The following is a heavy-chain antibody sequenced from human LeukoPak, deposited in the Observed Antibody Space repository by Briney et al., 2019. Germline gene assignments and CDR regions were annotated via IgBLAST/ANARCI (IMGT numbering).Heavy chain of an antibody. CDR2: IKSKTDGGIT. V-gene: IGHV3-15*01. J-gene: IGHJ4*02. CDR1: GFTFSNAW. Sequence: NPGGSLRLSCAASGFTFSNAWMSWVRQAPGKGLEWGGRIKSKTDGGITDYAAPVKGRFTISRDDSKNTLYLQVNSPKTEDTAVYYCTTDTRWFGELLYSDYWGQGTLVTVSS. D-gene: IGHD3-10*01. CDR3: TTDTRWFGELLYSDY.